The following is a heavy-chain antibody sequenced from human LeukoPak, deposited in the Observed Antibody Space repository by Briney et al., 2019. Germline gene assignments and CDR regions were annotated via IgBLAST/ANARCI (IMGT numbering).Heavy chain of an antibody. D-gene: IGHD5-18*01. CDR3: ARSRRGPIQLPTGELNDY. Sequence: GGSLRLSCAASGFTFSSYSMNWVRQAPGKGLEWVSSISSSSSYIYYADSVKGRFTISRDNAKNSLYLQMNSLRAEDTAVYYCARSRRGPIQLPTGELNDYWGQGTLVTVSS. V-gene: IGHV3-21*01. CDR2: ISSSSSYI. CDR1: GFTFSSYS. J-gene: IGHJ4*02.